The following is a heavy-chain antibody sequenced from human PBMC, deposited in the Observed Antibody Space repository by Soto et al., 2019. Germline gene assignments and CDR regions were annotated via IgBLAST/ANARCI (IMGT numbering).Heavy chain of an antibody. CDR3: TRRDVFDL. CDR1: GFTLSTSA. V-gene: IGHV3-48*01. J-gene: IGHJ3*01. Sequence: GGSLRLSCKVSGFTLSTSAMNWVRQAPGKGLEWVSYINTDGDARHYADSVKGRFTVSRDNAKNLVYLQMNNVGADDTAVYFCTRRDVFDLWGQGATVTVSS. CDR2: INTDGDAR.